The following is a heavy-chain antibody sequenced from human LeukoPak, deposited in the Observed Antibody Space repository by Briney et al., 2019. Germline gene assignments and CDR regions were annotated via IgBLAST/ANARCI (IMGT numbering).Heavy chain of an antibody. CDR3: AKDISYYYDSSGFDY. CDR2: ISWNSGSI. V-gene: IGHV3-9*01. J-gene: IGHJ4*02. D-gene: IGHD3-22*01. CDR1: GFTFDDYA. Sequence: PLRLSCAASGFTFDDYAMHWVRQAPGKGLEWVSGISWNSGSIGYADSVKGRFTISRDNAKNSPYLQMNSRRAEDTALYYCAKDISYYYDSSGFDYWGQGTLVTVSS.